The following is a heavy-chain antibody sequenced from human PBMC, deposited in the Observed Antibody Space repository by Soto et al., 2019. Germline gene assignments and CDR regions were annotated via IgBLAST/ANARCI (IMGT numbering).Heavy chain of an antibody. J-gene: IGHJ6*02. CDR2: ISNSGSSR. D-gene: IGHD3-16*01. Sequence: EGQLLESGGGLVQPGGSLRLSCAASGFTFSSYAMSWVRQAPGKGLEWVSGISNSGSSRYYADPVKGRFTISRDNSKNSLYLQMNSLRAEDTAVYYCARAKFVYYGMDVWGQGTTVTVSS. CDR3: ARAKFVYYGMDV. CDR1: GFTFSSYA. V-gene: IGHV3-23*01.